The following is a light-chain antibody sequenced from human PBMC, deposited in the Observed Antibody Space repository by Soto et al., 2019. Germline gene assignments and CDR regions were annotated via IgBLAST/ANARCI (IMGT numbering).Light chain of an antibody. CDR2: AAS. Sequence: DIQMTQSPSSLSASVGDRATITCRARQSISSYLNWYQQKPGKAPKLLIYAASSLQTGVPSRFSGSGSGTDFTLTISSLQPEDFATYYCQQSYSTPFTFGPGTKVDIK. J-gene: IGKJ3*01. CDR3: QQSYSTPFT. V-gene: IGKV1-39*01. CDR1: QSISSY.